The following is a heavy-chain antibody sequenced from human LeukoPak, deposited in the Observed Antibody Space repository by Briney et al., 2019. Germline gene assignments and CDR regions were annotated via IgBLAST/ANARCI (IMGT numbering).Heavy chain of an antibody. Sequence: QTGGSLRLSCAASGFTFNTYWMSWVRQAPGKGLEWVANIKQDGSEKYYVDSVKGRFTISRDNAKNSLSLQMSSLRAEDTAVYYCARDLTGTMDVWGKGTTVTVSS. CDR2: IKQDGSEK. CDR3: ARDLTGTMDV. D-gene: IGHD4-17*01. J-gene: IGHJ6*03. V-gene: IGHV3-7*01. CDR1: GFTFNTYW.